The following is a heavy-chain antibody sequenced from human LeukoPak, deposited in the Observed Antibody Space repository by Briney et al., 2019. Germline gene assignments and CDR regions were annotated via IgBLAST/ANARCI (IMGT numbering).Heavy chain of an antibody. CDR2: ISTSNGHT. D-gene: IGHD1-26*01. V-gene: IGHV1-18*01. CDR1: GYPFTNYG. Sequence: PSASVKVSCKASGYPFTNYGLSWVRQAPGQGLEWMGWISTSNGHTNYAQKLQGRVTMTSDTSTSTIYMELRSLRSDDTAVYYCARDLKGASGYWGQGTLVTVSS. CDR3: ARDLKGASGY. J-gene: IGHJ4*02.